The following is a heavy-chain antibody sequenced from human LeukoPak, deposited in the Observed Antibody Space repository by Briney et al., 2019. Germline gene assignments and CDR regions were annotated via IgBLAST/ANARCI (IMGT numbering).Heavy chain of an antibody. J-gene: IGHJ5*02. D-gene: IGHD1-26*01. Sequence: ASVKVSCKASGYTFTGYYMHWVRQAPGQGLERMGWINPNSGGTNYAQKFQGRVTMTRDTSISTAYMELSRLRSDDTAVYYCARASGSYPSRDWFDPWGQGTLVTVSS. CDR2: INPNSGGT. CDR3: ARASGSYPSRDWFDP. CDR1: GYTFTGYY. V-gene: IGHV1-2*02.